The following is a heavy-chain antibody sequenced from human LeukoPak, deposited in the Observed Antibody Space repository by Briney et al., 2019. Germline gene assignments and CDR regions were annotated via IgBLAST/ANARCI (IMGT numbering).Heavy chain of an antibody. CDR3: AGRAMWELPPSY. CDR2: ISSSGSTI. Sequence: QAGGSLRPFCAASGFTFSDFYMSWIRQAPGEGLEWLSYISSSGSTIYYADAVKGRFTISRDNAKNSVYLQMNSLRAEDTAVDYCAGRAMWELPPSYWGQGTLVTVSS. J-gene: IGHJ4*02. CDR1: GFTFSDFY. D-gene: IGHD1-26*01. V-gene: IGHV3-11*01.